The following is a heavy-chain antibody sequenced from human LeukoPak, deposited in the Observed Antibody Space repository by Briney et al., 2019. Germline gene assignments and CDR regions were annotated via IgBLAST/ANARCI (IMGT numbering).Heavy chain of an antibody. Sequence: GGSLRLSCVVSGITLSNYGMSWVRQAPGKGLEWVSGISERGGSTNYADSVKGRFIISRDTSKNTVYPQMNSLRVEDTAVYFCAKRGIVIRAVIIIGFHKEAYYFDYWGQGILVTVSS. V-gene: IGHV3-23*01. D-gene: IGHD3-10*01. CDR3: AKRGIVIRAVIIIGFHKEAYYFDY. J-gene: IGHJ4*02. CDR2: ISERGGST. CDR1: GITLSNYG.